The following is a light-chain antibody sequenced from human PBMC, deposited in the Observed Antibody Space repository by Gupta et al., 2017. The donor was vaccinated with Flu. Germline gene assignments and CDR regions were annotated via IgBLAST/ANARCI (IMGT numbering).Light chain of an antibody. V-gene: IGKV1-39*01. CDR2: GAS. CDR3: QQGYNTPQT. CDR1: QSVSNV. Sequence: PSSLAASVGDRVTITCRASQSVSNVLHWYQQKPGKAPKLLIYGASTLQGGVPSRFSGSGSGTDFTLTINNLQPADFATYYCQQGYNTPQTFGRGTTVEMK. J-gene: IGKJ4*02.